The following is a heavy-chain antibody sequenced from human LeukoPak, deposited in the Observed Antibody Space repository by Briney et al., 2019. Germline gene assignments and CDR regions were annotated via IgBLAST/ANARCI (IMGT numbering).Heavy chain of an antibody. V-gene: IGHV3-30*02. CDR3: AKDQGYYDSSGYQYYFEY. CDR2: IRFDGNYK. Sequence: GGSLRLSCAASGSPFSCYCLPWVRQASGKGLEWVAFIRFDGNYKYYVDSMKGRFTISRDNSKNTVFLQMNSLRPEDTAVYYCAKDQGYYDSSGYQYYFEYWGQGTLVTVSS. J-gene: IGHJ4*02. D-gene: IGHD3-22*01. CDR1: GSPFSCYC.